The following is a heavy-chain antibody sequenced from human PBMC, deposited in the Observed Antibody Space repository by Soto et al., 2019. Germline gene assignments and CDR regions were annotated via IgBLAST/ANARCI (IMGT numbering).Heavy chain of an antibody. CDR3: ARAHDNSGYGDY. V-gene: IGHV4-31*02. CDR1: GGSISSGGYY. D-gene: IGHD3-22*01. CDR2: IYYSGST. J-gene: IGHJ4*02. Sequence: SETLSLTCTVSGGSISSGGYYWSWIRQHPGKGLEWIGYIYYSGSTNYNPSLKSRVTISVDTSKNQFSLKLSSVTAADTAVYYCARAHDNSGYGDYWGQGTPVTVS.